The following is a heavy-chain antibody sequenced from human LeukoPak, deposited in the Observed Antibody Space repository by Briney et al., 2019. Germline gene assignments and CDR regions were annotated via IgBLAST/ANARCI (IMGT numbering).Heavy chain of an antibody. CDR2: IKSKTEAETT. V-gene: IGHV3-15*01. Sequence: GGSLRLSCAASGFTFSYAWMSWVPQAPGKGLEGVGRIKSKTEAETTDYAAPVKGGFTISRDEPKTTLYVQMNSLKSEDTAGYYCTTDQYYFDYWGQGTLVTVSS. CDR3: TTDQYYFDY. CDR1: GFTFSYAW. J-gene: IGHJ4*02.